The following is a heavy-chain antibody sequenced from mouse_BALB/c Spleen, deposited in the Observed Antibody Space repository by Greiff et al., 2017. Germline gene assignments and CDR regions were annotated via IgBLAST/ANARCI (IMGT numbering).Heavy chain of an antibody. D-gene: IGHD1-1*02. CDR1: GYSFTGYY. V-gene: IGHV1-31*01. J-gene: IGHJ1*01. CDR3: ATGGGNYRYFDV. Sequence: EVQLQQSGPELVKPGASVKISCKASGYSFTGYYMHWVKQSHVKSLEWIGRINPYNGATSYNQNFKDKASLTVDKSSSTAYMELHSLTSEDSAVYYCATGGGNYRYFDVWGAGTTVTVSS. CDR2: INPYNGAT.